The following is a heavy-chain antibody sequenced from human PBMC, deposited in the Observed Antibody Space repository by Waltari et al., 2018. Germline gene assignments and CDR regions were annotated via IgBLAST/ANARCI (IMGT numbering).Heavy chain of an antibody. D-gene: IGHD2-2*01. CDR3: ARAYSTNWFDY. V-gene: IGHV3-23*01. CDR2: ISGRDNTT. Sequence: EVQLLESGGDLVQPGGSLRLSCSASGFTFTNYAMSWVRQAPGKGLEWVSGISGRDNTTYYVDSVKGRFTVSRDNSKNTLYLQMNSLRAEDSAVYICARAYSTNWFDYWGQGSLVTVSS. CDR1: GFTFTNYA. J-gene: IGHJ4*02.